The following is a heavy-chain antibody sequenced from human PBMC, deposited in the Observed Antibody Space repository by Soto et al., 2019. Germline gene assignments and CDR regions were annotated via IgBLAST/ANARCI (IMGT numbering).Heavy chain of an antibody. CDR3: ARGLTSYYDFWSGYPNWFDP. D-gene: IGHD3-3*01. CDR1: GGSVSSYY. V-gene: IGHV4-59*02. Sequence: SETLSLTCTVSGGSVSSYYWSWIRQPPGKGLEWIGYIYYSGSTNYNPSLKSRVTISVDTSKNQFSLKLSSVTAADTAVYSCARGLTSYYDFWSGYPNWFDPWGQGTLVTVSS. J-gene: IGHJ5*02. CDR2: IYYSGST.